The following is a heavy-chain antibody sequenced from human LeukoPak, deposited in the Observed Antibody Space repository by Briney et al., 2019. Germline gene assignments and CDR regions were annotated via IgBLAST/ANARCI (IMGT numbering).Heavy chain of an antibody. D-gene: IGHD3-3*01. CDR2: ISVYNGNI. CDR1: GYTFTSYG. CDR3: ARTNYDFWSGYYDHWFDP. Sequence: ASVKVSCKASGYTFTSYGITWVRQAPGQGLEWMGWISVYNGNINYAQKLQGRVTMTTDKSTSTAYMEQRSLRSDDTAVYYCARTNYDFWSGYYDHWFDPWGQGTLVTVSS. V-gene: IGHV1-18*01. J-gene: IGHJ5*02.